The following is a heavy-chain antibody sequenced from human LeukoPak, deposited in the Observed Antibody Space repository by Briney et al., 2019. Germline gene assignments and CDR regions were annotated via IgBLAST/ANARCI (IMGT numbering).Heavy chain of an antibody. Sequence: GGSLRLSCAASGFTFSSYGMHWVRQAPGKGLEWVSGISWNSGSIGYADSVKGRFTISRDNAKNSLYLQMNSLRAEDTALYYCAKDRAGLFDYWGQGTLVTVSS. CDR3: AKDRAGLFDY. V-gene: IGHV3-9*01. CDR1: GFTFSSYG. CDR2: ISWNSGSI. D-gene: IGHD6-13*01. J-gene: IGHJ4*02.